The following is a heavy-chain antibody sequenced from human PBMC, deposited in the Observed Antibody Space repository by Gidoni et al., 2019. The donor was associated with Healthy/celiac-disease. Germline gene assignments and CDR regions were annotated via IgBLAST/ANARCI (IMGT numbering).Heavy chain of an antibody. D-gene: IGHD2-2*01. Sequence: EVQLVESGGGLIQPGGYLRLACAASGFTASSHYMSWVRQAPGKGLEWVPVIYSGGSTYYADSVKGRFTISRDNSKNTLYLQMNSLRAEDTAVYYCARESCSSTSCYHSGFDYWGQGTLVTVSS. V-gene: IGHV3-53*01. CDR2: IYSGGST. J-gene: IGHJ4*02. CDR3: ARESCSSTSCYHSGFDY. CDR1: GFTASSHY.